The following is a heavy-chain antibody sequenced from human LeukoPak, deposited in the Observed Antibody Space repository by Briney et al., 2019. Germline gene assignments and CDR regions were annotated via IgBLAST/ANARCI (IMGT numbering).Heavy chain of an antibody. Sequence: GESLKISCKGPGYTFTNYWIGWGRQKPGKGLEWMGIIYPDDSETAYSPSFQGQVTISADRSITTAHLQWSSLKASDTAMYYCARSQDSSSDAYDIWGQGAMVTVSS. CDR1: GYTFTNYW. CDR3: ARSQDSSSDAYDI. V-gene: IGHV5-51*01. D-gene: IGHD6-13*01. CDR2: IYPDDSET. J-gene: IGHJ3*02.